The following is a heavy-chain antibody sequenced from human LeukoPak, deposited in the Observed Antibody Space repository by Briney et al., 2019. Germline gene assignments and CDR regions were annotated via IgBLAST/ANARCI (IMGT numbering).Heavy chain of an antibody. V-gene: IGHV4-34*01. CDR3: TRMTAGHDY. CDR1: GVSFDDYY. J-gene: IGHJ4*02. Sequence: PSETLSLTCAVSGVSFDDYYWSWVRQTPGKGLEWIGEINHSGYTNDSPSLKSRVTLSIDTSRKQFSLNLRSVTVADTGIYYCTRMTAGHDYWGEGTLVTVSS. CDR2: INHSGYT. D-gene: IGHD2-21*02.